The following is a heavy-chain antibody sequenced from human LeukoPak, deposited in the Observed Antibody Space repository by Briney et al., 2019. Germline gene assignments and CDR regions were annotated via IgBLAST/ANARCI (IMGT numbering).Heavy chain of an antibody. CDR2: ISSSGSTI. D-gene: IGHD2-2*01. V-gene: IGHV3-48*04. J-gene: IGHJ5*02. CDR1: GFTFSSYS. Sequence: PGGSLRLSCAASGFTFSSYSMNWVRQAPGKGLEWVSYISSSGSTIYYADSVKGRYTISRDNAKNSLCLQMNSLRAEDTAVYYCARGCSSTSCYGDWFDPWGQGTLVTVSS. CDR3: ARGCSSTSCYGDWFDP.